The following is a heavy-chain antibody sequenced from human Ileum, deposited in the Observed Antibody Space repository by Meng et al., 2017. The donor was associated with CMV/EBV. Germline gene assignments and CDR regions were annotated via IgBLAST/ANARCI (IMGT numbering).Heavy chain of an antibody. CDR3: ARASYYDSSYFDN. J-gene: IGHJ4*02. CDR2: IHYSGST. Sequence: LPEPGPGLFKPSQTLSLTGPVSGASISSMDYYWSWIRQPPGKGLEWIGYIHYSGSTYYNPSLKSRVTISEDTSKNQFSLKLNSVTAADTAVYYCARASYYDSSYFDNWGQGTLVTVSS. D-gene: IGHD3-22*01. CDR1: GASISSMDYY. V-gene: IGHV4-30-4*08.